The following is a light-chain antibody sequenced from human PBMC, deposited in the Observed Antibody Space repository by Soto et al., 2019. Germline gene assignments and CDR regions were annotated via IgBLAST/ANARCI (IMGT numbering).Light chain of an antibody. Sequence: DIQMTQSPSTLSASVGDRVTITCRARQSISSWLAWYQQKPGKAPKLLIYHASILESGVPSRFSGRGSRKEFPLTISSLQRNDFAPSYCQQYNSYSQFGQGTKVEIK. CDR1: QSISSW. CDR2: HAS. CDR3: QQYNSYSQ. V-gene: IGKV1-5*01. J-gene: IGKJ1*01.